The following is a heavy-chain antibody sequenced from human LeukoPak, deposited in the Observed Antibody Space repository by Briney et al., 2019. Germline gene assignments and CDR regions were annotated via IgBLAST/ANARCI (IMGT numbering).Heavy chain of an antibody. CDR3: AKGGYSYGYSLDY. D-gene: IGHD5-18*01. CDR2: INSDGSTT. J-gene: IGHJ4*02. V-gene: IGHV3-74*01. Sequence: GGSLRLSCAVSGFTFSSYWMHWVRQAPGKGLVWVSRINSDGSTTKYADSVKGRFTISRDNAKNTLYLQMNSLRAEDTAVYYCAKGGYSYGYSLDYWGQGALVTVSS. CDR1: GFTFSSYW.